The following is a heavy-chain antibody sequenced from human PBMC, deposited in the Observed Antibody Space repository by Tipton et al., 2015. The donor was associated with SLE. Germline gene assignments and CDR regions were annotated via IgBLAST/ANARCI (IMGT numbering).Heavy chain of an antibody. CDR1: GGSISGYY. CDR3: AREGGGYCSSTSCYRRGLDY. D-gene: IGHD2-2*02. CDR2: IFYTGST. V-gene: IGHV4-59*12. Sequence: TLSLTCTVSGGSISGYYWTWIRQPPGKGLEWIGHIFYTGSTRYNPSLKSRVTISVDTSKNQFSLKLSSVTAADTAVYYCAREGGGYCSSTSCYRRGLDYWGQGTLVTVSS. J-gene: IGHJ4*02.